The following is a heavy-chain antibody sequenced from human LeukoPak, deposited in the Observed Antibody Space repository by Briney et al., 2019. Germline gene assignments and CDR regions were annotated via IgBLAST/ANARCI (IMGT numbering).Heavy chain of an antibody. CDR3: TTQPWQVDY. J-gene: IGHJ4*02. CDR2: ISNSGGST. V-gene: IGHV3-23*01. Sequence: GESLRLSCAASGFTFNTYTMYWVRQAPGKGLEWVSGISNSGGSTYYADSVKGRFTISRDNSKNTLYLQMNSLKTEDTAVYYCTTQPWQVDYWGQGALVTVSS. CDR1: GFTFNTYT. D-gene: IGHD6-19*01.